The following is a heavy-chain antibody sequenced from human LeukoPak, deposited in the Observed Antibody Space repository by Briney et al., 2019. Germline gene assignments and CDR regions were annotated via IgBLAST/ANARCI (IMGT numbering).Heavy chain of an antibody. Sequence: ASVKVSCKASGYTFTSYYVHWVRQAPGQGLEWMGWINPNSGGTNYAQKFQGRVTTTRDTSISTAYMELSRLRSDDTAVYYCARAGGAYGEPFDYWGQGTLVTVSS. CDR2: INPNSGGT. D-gene: IGHD4-17*01. V-gene: IGHV1-2*02. CDR3: ARAGGAYGEPFDY. J-gene: IGHJ4*02. CDR1: GYTFTSYY.